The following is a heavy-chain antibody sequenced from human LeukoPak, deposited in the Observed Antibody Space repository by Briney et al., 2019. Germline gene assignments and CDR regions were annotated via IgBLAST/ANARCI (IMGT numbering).Heavy chain of an antibody. D-gene: IGHD3-22*01. CDR1: GFTFNRFG. CDR3: ARDPASSGDAFDI. Sequence: GGSLRLSCATSGFTFNRFGMHWVRQAPGKGLEWVAVIWYDGSNKDYADSVKGRFTISRDNSKNTLYLQMSGLRAEDTAVYYCARDPASSGDAFDIWGQGTMVTVSS. CDR2: IWYDGSNK. V-gene: IGHV3-33*01. J-gene: IGHJ3*02.